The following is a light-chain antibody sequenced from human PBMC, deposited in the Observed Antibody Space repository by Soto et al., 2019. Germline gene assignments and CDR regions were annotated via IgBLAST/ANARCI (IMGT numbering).Light chain of an antibody. CDR3: QQYGFSLRT. V-gene: IGKV3-20*01. Sequence: EIVFTQSPGTLSLSPGERATLSCRASQRIDSRYLAWYHQKPGQAPRLLIYGASHRPGGIPDRFSGSGSGTDFTLTISRLEPEDFAVYYCQQYGFSLRTFGQGSKVEI. CDR1: QRIDSRY. CDR2: GAS. J-gene: IGKJ1*01.